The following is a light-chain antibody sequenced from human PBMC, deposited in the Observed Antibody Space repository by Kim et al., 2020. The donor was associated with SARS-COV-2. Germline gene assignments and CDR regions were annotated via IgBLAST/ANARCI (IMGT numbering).Light chain of an antibody. CDR2: NDS. CDR1: RIGSKI. J-gene: IGLJ2*01. Sequence: APRRMAWITCWGDRIGSKIVRWSQQKPGQAPVLVIYNDSDRPSGIPERFSGSNFGDTATLTISRVAAGDEADYYCQVWDSDSDHWVFGGGTQLTVL. V-gene: IGLV3-21*04. CDR3: QVWDSDSDHWV.